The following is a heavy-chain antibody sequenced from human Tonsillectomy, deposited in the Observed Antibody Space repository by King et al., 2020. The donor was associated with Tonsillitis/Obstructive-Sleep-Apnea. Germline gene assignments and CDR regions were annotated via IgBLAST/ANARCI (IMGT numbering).Heavy chain of an antibody. Sequence: VQLVESGGGLIQPGGSLRLSCAASGFTVRSNSISWVRQAPGKGLEWVSIIYSGGTTYYADSVKGRCTISRDNSRNTLSLQMNSLRAEDTAVYYCTRVDYGDYASAFDIWGQGTMVTVSS. D-gene: IGHD4-17*01. CDR1: GFTVRSNS. CDR3: TRVDYGDYASAFDI. CDR2: IYSGGTT. V-gene: IGHV3-53*01. J-gene: IGHJ3*02.